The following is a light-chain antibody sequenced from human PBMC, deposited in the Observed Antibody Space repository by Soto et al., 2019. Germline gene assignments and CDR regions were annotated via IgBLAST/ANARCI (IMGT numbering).Light chain of an antibody. CDR1: QSISSW. CDR2: KAS. V-gene: IGKV1-5*03. CDR3: QQYNGT. J-gene: IGKJ1*01. Sequence: DIQMTQSPSTLSASVGERVTITCRASQSISSWLAWYQQKPGKAPKLLIYKASSLDSGVPSRFSGSGSGTEFTLTISSLQPDDFATYYCQQYNGTFGQGTKVEIK.